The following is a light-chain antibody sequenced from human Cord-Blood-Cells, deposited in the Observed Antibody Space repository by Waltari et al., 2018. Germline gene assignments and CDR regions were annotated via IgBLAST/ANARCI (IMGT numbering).Light chain of an antibody. CDR2: ASS. J-gene: IGKJ3*01. Sequence: DIQMTQYPSSLSESVGDRVTITCRARQGISNYLAWYQQKPGKVLTLLIYASSTLQSEILSRFSCIRSGSDFTLTISSLQREDVATYYCQKYYSSPFTFGPGTKVYIK. V-gene: IGKV1-27*01. CDR3: QKYYSSPFT. CDR1: QGISNY.